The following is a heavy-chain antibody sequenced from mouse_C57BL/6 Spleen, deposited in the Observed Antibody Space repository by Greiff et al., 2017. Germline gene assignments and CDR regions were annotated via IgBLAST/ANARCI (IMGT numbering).Heavy chain of an antibody. CDR2: IWTGGCT. Sequence: VPLQQLGPGLVAPSQSLSITCTVSGLSLPSYAISWVRQPPGKGLEWLGVIWTGGCTNYNSALKSRLSLSKDNCKSKVFLKMNSLQTDDTARYYCARVYYGYDGTPYYAMDYWGQGTSVTVSA. CDR3: ARVYYGYDGTPYYAMDY. CDR1: GLSLPSYA. V-gene: IGHV2-9-1*01. J-gene: IGHJ4*01. D-gene: IGHD2-2*01.